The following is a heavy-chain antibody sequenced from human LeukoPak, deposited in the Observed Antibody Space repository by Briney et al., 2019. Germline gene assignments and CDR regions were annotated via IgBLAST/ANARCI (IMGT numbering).Heavy chain of an antibody. D-gene: IGHD3-3*01. Sequence: GGSLRLSCAASGFTFSSYGIHWVRQAPGKGLEWVAFIRYDGTDKFYTDSVKGRFTISRDNSKNTLYLQMNSLRAEDTAVYYCAKWTYYDFWSGYYGLWFDYWGQGTLVTVSS. J-gene: IGHJ4*02. CDR2: IRYDGTDK. CDR3: AKWTYYDFWSGYYGLWFDY. CDR1: GFTFSSYG. V-gene: IGHV3-30*02.